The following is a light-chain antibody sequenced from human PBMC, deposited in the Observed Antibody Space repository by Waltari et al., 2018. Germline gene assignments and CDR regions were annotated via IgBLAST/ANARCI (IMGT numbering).Light chain of an antibody. Sequence: EIVLTQSPGTLSLSPGESATLSCRTSQSVTRALAWYQQKPGQAPRLLIYGASNRATGIPDRCSGSGSGTDFNLTISSLEPEDFAVYYCQHYLRLPVTFGQGTKVEVK. CDR3: QHYLRLPVT. CDR1: QSVTRA. J-gene: IGKJ1*01. CDR2: GAS. V-gene: IGKV3-20*01.